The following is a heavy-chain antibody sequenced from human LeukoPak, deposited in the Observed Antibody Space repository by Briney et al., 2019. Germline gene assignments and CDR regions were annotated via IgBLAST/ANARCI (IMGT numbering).Heavy chain of an antibody. CDR3: AREAELGTYFDY. V-gene: IGHV1-69*13. J-gene: IGHJ4*02. Sequence: ASVKVSCKASGGTFSSYAISWVRQAPGQGLEWMGGIIPIFGTASYAQKFQGRVTITADESTSTAYMELSSLRSEDTAVYYCAREAELGTYFDYWGQGTLVTVSS. CDR1: GGTFSSYA. D-gene: IGHD7-27*01. CDR2: IIPIFGTA.